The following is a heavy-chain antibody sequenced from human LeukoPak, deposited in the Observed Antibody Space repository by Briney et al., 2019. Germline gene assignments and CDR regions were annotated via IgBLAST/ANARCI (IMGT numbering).Heavy chain of an antibody. CDR3: ARGLNSAWPVVY. J-gene: IGHJ4*02. CDR2: INPSGGST. CDR1: GYTFTSYY. V-gene: IGHV1-46*01. Sequence: ASVKVSCKASGYTFTSYYMHWVRQAPGQGLEWMGIINPSGGSTSYAQKFQGRVTITADKSTSTAYMELSSLRSEDTAVYYCARGLNSAWPVVYWGQGTLVTVSS.